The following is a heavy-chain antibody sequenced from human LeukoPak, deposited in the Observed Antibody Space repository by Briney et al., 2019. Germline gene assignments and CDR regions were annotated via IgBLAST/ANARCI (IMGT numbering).Heavy chain of an antibody. V-gene: IGHV1-2*02. CDR3: AILGYCSSTSCLQFDP. D-gene: IGHD2-2*01. CDR2: INPNSGGT. J-gene: IGHJ5*02. Sequence: ASVKVSCKASGYTFTGYYMHWVRQAPGQGLEWMGWINPNSGGTNYAQKFQGRVTMTRDTSISTAYMELSGLRSDDTAVYYCAILGYCSSTSCLQFDPWGQGTLVTVSS. CDR1: GYTFTGYY.